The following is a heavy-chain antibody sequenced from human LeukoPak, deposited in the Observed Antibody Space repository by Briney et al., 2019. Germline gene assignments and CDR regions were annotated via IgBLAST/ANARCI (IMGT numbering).Heavy chain of an antibody. Sequence: GGSLRLSCAASGFTFSDYYMSRIRQAPGKGLEWVSYISSSGSTIYYADSVKGRFTISRDNAKNSLYLQMNSLRAEDTAVYYCARGGVYCGGDCYSRGAAFDIWGQGTMVTVSS. V-gene: IGHV3-11*04. CDR3: ARGGVYCGGDCYSRGAAFDI. J-gene: IGHJ3*02. CDR1: GFTFSDYY. D-gene: IGHD2-21*02. CDR2: ISSSGSTI.